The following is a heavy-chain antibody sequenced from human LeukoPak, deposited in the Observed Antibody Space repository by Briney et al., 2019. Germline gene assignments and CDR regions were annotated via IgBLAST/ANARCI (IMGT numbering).Heavy chain of an antibody. CDR2: INWDGGST. D-gene: IGHD6-19*01. Sequence: GGSLRLSCAASGFSFEDHGMAWVRHVPGKGLQWVSGINWDGGSTGYGDSVRGRFTISRDNAKNSLYLQMNSLRAEDTAFYYCAGGDSSGWYFDLWGRGTLVTVSS. CDR3: AGGDSSGWYFDL. V-gene: IGHV3-20*04. J-gene: IGHJ2*01. CDR1: GFSFEDHG.